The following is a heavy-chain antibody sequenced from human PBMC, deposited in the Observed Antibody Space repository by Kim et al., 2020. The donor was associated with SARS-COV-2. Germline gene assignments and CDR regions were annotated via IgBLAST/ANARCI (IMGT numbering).Heavy chain of an antibody. V-gene: IGHV3-23*01. D-gene: IGHD3-16*01. Sequence: GSTYYADAVKRRFTISSDNSRNTLYLQMNSLRAEDTAVDYCAKDQGDFDYWGQGTLVTVSS. CDR3: AKDQGDFDY. CDR2: GST. J-gene: IGHJ4*02.